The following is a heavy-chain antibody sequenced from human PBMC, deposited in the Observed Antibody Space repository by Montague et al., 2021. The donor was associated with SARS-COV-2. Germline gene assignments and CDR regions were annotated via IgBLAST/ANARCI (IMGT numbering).Heavy chain of an antibody. D-gene: IGHD2-21*02. CDR2: IYHSGNT. CDR1: GGFISSSY. Sequence: SETLSLTCTVPGGFISSSYWSWIRQPPGKGLEWIGYIYHSGNTNHNPSLKSRVTISIDTSMNQFSLSLSSMTAADTAVYFCARDLLPPRTALKTNFFGLDVWGQGTTVIVSS. CDR3: ARDLLPPRTALKTNFFGLDV. J-gene: IGHJ6*02. V-gene: IGHV4-59*01.